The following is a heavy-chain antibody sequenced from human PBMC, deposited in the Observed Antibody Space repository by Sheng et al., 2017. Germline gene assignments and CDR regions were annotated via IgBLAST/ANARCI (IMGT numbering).Heavy chain of an antibody. CDR2: FYSGGST. V-gene: IGHV3-66*01. Sequence: EVQLVESGGGLVQPGGSLRLSCAASGFTVSSNYMSWVRQAPGKGLEWVSIFYSGGSTYYADSVKGRFTISRDNSKNTLYLQMNNLRAEDTAVYYCARSYQYSNSYYYYYMDVWGPRDHGHRLL. J-gene: IGHJ6*03. CDR1: GFTVSSNY. D-gene: IGHD6-6*01. CDR3: ARSYQYSNSYYYYYMDV.